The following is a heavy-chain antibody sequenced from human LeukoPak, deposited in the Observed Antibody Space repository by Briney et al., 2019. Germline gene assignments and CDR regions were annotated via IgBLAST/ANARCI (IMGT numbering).Heavy chain of an antibody. D-gene: IGHD3-16*02. CDR3: ARSHDHLWGNYPDY. CDR2: IHHDGRI. Sequence: AGGSLRLSCAASGFTFSSYAMHWVRQPPGKGLEWIGEIHHDGRINYNPSLKSRVTLSVDKSKNQFSLRLNSVTAADTAMYYCARSHDHLWGNYPDYWGQGTLVTVSS. V-gene: IGHV4-34*01. CDR1: GFTFSSYA. J-gene: IGHJ4*02.